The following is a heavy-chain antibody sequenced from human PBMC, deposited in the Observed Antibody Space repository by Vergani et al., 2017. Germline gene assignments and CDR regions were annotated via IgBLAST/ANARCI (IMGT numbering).Heavy chain of an antibody. V-gene: IGHV3-33*01. CDR1: GFTLSSHA. J-gene: IGHJ6*03. CDR3: ARYGDSAHSVGDMTYYCYMDV. D-gene: IGHD5/OR15-5a*01. Sequence: QVQLEESGGGVVQPGRSLRLSCAGSGFTLSSHAMHWVRQAPGKGLEWVAFIWYDGSKEYYADSVKGRFTISRDNSKNTLYLQMNNLRAADTAVYYCARYGDSAHSVGDMTYYCYMDVSGKGIAVTVSS. CDR2: IWYDGSKE.